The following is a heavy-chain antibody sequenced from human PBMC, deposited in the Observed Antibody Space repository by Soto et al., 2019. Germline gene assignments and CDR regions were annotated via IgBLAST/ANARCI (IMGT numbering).Heavy chain of an antibody. CDR3: ARPGIVGAMSYWNFDL. V-gene: IGHV4-39*01. D-gene: IGHD1-26*01. CDR1: GGSISSSSYY. CDR2: MYYSGNS. Sequence: QLQLQESGPGLVKPSETLSLTCTVSGGSISSSSYYWGWIRQPPGKGLEWIGSMYYSGNSYYNPSLKTRVTIFVDTSKNQFSPKLSSVTAADTAVYYCARPGIVGAMSYWNFDLWGRGTLVTVSS. J-gene: IGHJ2*01.